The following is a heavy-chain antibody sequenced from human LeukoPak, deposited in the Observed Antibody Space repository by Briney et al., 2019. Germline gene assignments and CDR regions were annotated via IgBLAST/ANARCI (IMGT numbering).Heavy chain of an antibody. J-gene: IGHJ4*02. CDR3: ARASGWYGKYFDY. V-gene: IGHV4-34*01. CDR1: GGSFSGYY. CDR2: INHSGST. D-gene: IGHD6-19*01. Sequence: SETLSLTCAVYGGSFSGYYWSWIRQPPGKGLEWIGEINHSGSTNYSPSLKSRVTISVDTSKNQFSLKLSSVTAADTAVYYCARASGWYGKYFDYWGQGTLVTVSS.